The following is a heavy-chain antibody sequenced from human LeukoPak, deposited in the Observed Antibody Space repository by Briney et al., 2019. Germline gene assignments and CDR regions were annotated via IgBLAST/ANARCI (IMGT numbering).Heavy chain of an antibody. CDR1: GFTFSNFW. J-gene: IGHJ4*02. D-gene: IGHD3-22*01. Sequence: GGSQRLSCAASGFTFSNFWMHWVRQAPGKGLVWVSRINSDGSSTSYADSVKGRFTISRDNAKNTLYLQMNSLRAEDTAVYYCARGGYYYDSSGQYWGQGTLVTVSS. V-gene: IGHV3-74*01. CDR2: INSDGSST. CDR3: ARGGYYYDSSGQY.